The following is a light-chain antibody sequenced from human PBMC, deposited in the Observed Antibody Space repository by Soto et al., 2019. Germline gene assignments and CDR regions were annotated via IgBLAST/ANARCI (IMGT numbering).Light chain of an antibody. CDR3: QEHGSSTRIT. Sequence: EIVLTQSPGTLSLSPGDRATLSCRASQSITSTYLAWYQQKHGQAPGLLIYGTTTRATGIRERFSGSVSGTDFHITISRLEPEDFAVYYCQEHGSSTRITFGSGTTVDIK. V-gene: IGKV3-20*01. J-gene: IGKJ3*01. CDR2: GTT. CDR1: QSITSTY.